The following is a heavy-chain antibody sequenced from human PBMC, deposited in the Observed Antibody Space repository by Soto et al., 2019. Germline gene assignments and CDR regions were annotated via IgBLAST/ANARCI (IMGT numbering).Heavy chain of an antibody. CDR2: ISYDGSNK. J-gene: IGHJ4*02. CDR1: GFTFSSYA. Sequence: QVQLVESGGGVVQPGRSLRLSCAASGFTFSSYAMHWVRQAPGKGLEWVAVISYDGSNKYYADSVKGRFTISRDNSKNTLYQQMNSLRAEDTAVDYCARGFQEGYSSSWYYWGQGTLVTVSS. CDR3: ARGFQEGYSSSWYY. V-gene: IGHV3-30-3*01. D-gene: IGHD6-13*01.